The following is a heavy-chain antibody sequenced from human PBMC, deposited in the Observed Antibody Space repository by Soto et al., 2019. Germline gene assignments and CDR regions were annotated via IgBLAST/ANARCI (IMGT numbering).Heavy chain of an antibody. CDR1: GGSISSCDYY. Sequence: QVQLQESGPGLVKPSQTLSLTCTVSGGSISSCDYYWGWIRQPPGKGLEWIGYILYSGTTNYNTTLESRLTISVDTSKNQFSLKLTSGTAADTAVSYWARNGALDYWGRGTLVPVSS. CDR3: ARNGALDY. J-gene: IGHJ4*02. D-gene: IGHD2-8*01. CDR2: ILYSGTT. V-gene: IGHV4-30-4*01.